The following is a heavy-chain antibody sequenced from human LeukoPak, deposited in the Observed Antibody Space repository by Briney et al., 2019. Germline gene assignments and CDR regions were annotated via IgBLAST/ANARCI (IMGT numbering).Heavy chain of an antibody. CDR2: MNPNSGNT. V-gene: IGHV1-8*01. J-gene: IGHJ4*02. Sequence: ASMKVSCKASGYTFTSYDINWVRQATGQGLEWMGWMNPNSGNTGYAQKFQGRVTMTRNTSISTAYMELSSLRSEDTAVYYCARGFGGSDPVDYWGQGTLVTVSS. CDR3: ARGFGGSDPVDY. CDR1: GYTFTSYD. D-gene: IGHD3-10*01.